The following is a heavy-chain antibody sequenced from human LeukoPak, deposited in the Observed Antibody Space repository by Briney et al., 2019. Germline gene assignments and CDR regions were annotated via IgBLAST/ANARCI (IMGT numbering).Heavy chain of an antibody. CDR1: GGSISSSGYY. Sequence: SETLSLTCTVSGGSISSSGYYWGWIRQPPGKGLEWIGSIYYSGSTYYNPSLKSRVTISVDTSKNQFSLKLSSVTAADTAVYYCARHPYGGAFDIWGQGTMVTVSS. V-gene: IGHV4-39*01. D-gene: IGHD3-10*01. CDR2: IYYSGST. CDR3: ARHPYGGAFDI. J-gene: IGHJ3*02.